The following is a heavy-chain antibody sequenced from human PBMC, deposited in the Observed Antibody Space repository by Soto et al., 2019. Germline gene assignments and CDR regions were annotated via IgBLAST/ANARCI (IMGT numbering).Heavy chain of an antibody. V-gene: IGHV4-34*01. Sequence: QVQLQQWGAGLLKPSETLSLTCAVYGGSFSGYYWSWIRQPPGKGLQLIGEINHSGITNHNPSLKSRVTISADTPKTHFSLEVSSVTAANTAVYYCARGGANYYMDVWDKGTTVTVSS. CDR2: INHSGIT. CDR1: GGSFSGYY. CDR3: ARGGANYYMDV. J-gene: IGHJ6*03.